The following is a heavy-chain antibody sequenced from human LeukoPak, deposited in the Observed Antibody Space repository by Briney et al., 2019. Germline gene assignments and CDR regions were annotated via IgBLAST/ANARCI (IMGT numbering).Heavy chain of an antibody. V-gene: IGHV4-34*01. J-gene: IGHJ6*03. CDR1: GGSFSGYY. CDR2: INHSGST. D-gene: IGHD6-13*01. Sequence: PSETLSLTCAVYGGSFSGYYGSWIRQPPGRGLEWIGEINHSGSTNYNPSLKSRVTISVDTSKNQFSLKLSSVTAADTAVYYCASSYTSSWQGDYYYYIDVWGKGTTVTVSS. CDR3: ASSYTSSWQGDYYYYIDV.